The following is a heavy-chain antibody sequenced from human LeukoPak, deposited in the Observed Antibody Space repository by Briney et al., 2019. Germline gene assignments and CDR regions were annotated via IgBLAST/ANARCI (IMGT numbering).Heavy chain of an antibody. J-gene: IGHJ6*02. CDR2: IDAGNGDT. Sequence: ASVKVSCKASGYTFSDYAMHWVRQAPGQRFEWMGWIDAGNGDTRYSQKFQGRVTITRDTSASTAYMELSSLRSEDTAVYYCARDINIIGITIFGVARKYYYGMDVWGQGTTVTVSS. V-gene: IGHV1-3*01. D-gene: IGHD3-3*01. CDR1: GYTFSDYA. CDR3: ARDINIIGITIFGVARKYYYGMDV.